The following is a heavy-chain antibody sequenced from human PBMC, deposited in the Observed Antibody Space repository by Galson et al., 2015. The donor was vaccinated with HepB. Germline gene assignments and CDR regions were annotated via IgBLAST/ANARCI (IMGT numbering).Heavy chain of an antibody. CDR1: GFTFSSYG. CDR2: ISYDGSNK. D-gene: IGHD2-15*01. Sequence: SLRLSCAASGFTFSSYGMHWVRQAPGKGLEWVAVISYDGSNKYYADSVKGRFTISRDNSKNTLYLQMNSLRAEDTAVYYCAKVGLGYCSGGSCYLDYWGQGTLVTVSS. CDR3: AKVGLGYCSGGSCYLDY. V-gene: IGHV3-30*18. J-gene: IGHJ4*02.